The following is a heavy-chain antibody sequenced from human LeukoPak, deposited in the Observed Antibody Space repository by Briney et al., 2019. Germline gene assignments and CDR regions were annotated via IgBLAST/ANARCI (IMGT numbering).Heavy chain of an antibody. J-gene: IGHJ4*02. Sequence: PGRSLRLSCAASGFTFRSYGMHWVRQAPGKGLEWVAVIWYDGSNKYYADSVKGRFTISRDNSKNTLYLQMNSLRAEDTAVFYCAREPGYCSGGSCYSRYYFDYWGQGTLVTVSS. D-gene: IGHD2-15*01. CDR1: GFTFRSYG. CDR2: IWYDGSNK. V-gene: IGHV3-30*19. CDR3: AREPGYCSGGSCYSRYYFDY.